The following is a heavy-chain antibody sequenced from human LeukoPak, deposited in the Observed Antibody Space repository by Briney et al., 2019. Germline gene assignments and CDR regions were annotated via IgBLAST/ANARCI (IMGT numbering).Heavy chain of an antibody. D-gene: IGHD3-22*01. J-gene: IGHJ4*02. V-gene: IGHV3-66*01. CDR3: ARVLSYYYDSGGYAPDY. CDR2: IYSGDST. Sequence: GGSLRLSCAASGFTFSKAWMSWVRQAPGKGLEWVSVIYSGDSTFYADSVRGRFTISRDNTKNTLYLQMTTLRAEDTAVYYCARVLSYYYDSGGYAPDYWGQGTLVTVSS. CDR1: GFTFSKAW.